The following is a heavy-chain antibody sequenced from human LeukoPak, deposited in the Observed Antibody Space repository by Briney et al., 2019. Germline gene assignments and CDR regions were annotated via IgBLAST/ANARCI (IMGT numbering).Heavy chain of an antibody. CDR2: IYHSGST. CDR3: ARAHCTNGVCYYSPIWFDP. D-gene: IGHD2-8*01. Sequence: SSETLSLTCTVSGYSISSGYYWGWVRQPPGKGLEWIASIYHSGSTYYNPSLQSRVTISVDTSKNQFSLKLTSVTAADTAVYYCARAHCTNGVCYYSPIWFDPWGQGTLVTVSS. CDR1: GYSISSGYY. V-gene: IGHV4-38-2*02. J-gene: IGHJ5*02.